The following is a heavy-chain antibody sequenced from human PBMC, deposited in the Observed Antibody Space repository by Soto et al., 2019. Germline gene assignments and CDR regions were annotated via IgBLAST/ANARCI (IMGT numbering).Heavy chain of an antibody. D-gene: IGHD3-22*01. J-gene: IGHJ5*02. CDR3: DSSGYSSYNWFDP. CDR1: GYSFTSYW. V-gene: IGHV5-10-1*01. Sequence: GESLKISCKGSGYSFTSYWISWVRQMPGKGLEWMGRIDPSDSYTNYSPSFQGHVTISADRSISTAYLQWSSLKASDTAMYYYDSSGYSSYNWFDPWGQGTLVTVSS. CDR2: IDPSDSYT.